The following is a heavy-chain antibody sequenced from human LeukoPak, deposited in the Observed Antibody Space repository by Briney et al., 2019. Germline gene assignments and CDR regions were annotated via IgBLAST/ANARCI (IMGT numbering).Heavy chain of an antibody. J-gene: IGHJ6*03. D-gene: IGHD2-21*02. CDR2: LSYTGKT. CDR1: GASVSSSH. Sequence: PSETLSLTCLVSGASVSSSHWNWIRQFPGKGLEWIGCLSYTGKTDYNPSLTGRVTISLGTSKNQVSLKLRSVTAADTAVYYCARDQSGLPRRYYYYMDVWGKGTTVTISS. CDR3: ARDQSGLPRRYYYYMDV. V-gene: IGHV4-59*02.